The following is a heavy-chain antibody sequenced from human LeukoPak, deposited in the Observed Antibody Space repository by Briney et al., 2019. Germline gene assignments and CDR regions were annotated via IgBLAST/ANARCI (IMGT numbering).Heavy chain of an antibody. CDR3: ARGPIRLGELSSYFDY. Sequence: GSSVKVSCKASGGTFSSYAISWVRQAPGQGLEWIGGIIPIFGTANYAQKFQGRVTITADESTSTAYMELSSLRSEDTAVYYCARGPIRLGELSSYFDYWGQGTLVTVSS. CDR2: IIPIFGTA. J-gene: IGHJ4*02. CDR1: GGTFSSYA. V-gene: IGHV1-69*01. D-gene: IGHD3-16*02.